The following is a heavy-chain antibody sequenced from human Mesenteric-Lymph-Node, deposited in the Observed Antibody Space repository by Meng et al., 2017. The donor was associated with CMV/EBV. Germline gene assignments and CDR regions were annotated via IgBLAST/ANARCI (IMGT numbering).Heavy chain of an antibody. V-gene: IGHV3-9*01. CDR2: ITWSSTNI. CDR1: GFSFDDYA. J-gene: IGHJ4*02. CDR3: ARDREATIAAAGAFDY. D-gene: IGHD6-13*01. Sequence: GGSLRLSCEGSGFSFDDYAMHWVRQAPGKGLEWVAGITWSSTNIGYADSVRGRFTISRDNAKNSLYLQMNSLRGEDTALYYCARDREATIAAAGAFDYWGQGTLVTVS.